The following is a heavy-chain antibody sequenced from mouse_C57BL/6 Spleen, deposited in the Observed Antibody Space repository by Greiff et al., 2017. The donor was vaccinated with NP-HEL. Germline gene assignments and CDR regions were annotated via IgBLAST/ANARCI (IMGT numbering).Heavy chain of an antibody. CDR3: AKSLNWDGFAY. V-gene: IGHV1-26*01. CDR2: INPNNGGT. J-gene: IGHJ3*01. D-gene: IGHD4-1*01. CDR1: GYTFTDYY. Sequence: VQLQQSGPELVKPGASVKISCKASGYTFTDYYMNWVKQSHGKSLEWIGDINPNNGGTSYNQKFKGKATLTVDKSSSTAYMELRSLTSEDSAVYYCAKSLNWDGFAYWGQGTLVTVSA.